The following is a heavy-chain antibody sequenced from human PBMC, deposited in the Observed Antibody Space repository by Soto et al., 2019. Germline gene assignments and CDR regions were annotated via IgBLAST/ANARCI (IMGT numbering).Heavy chain of an antibody. Sequence: GGSLRLSCAASGFTFSSYGMHWVRQAPGKGLEWVAVISYDGSNKYYADSVKGRFTISRDNSKNTLYLQMNSLRAEDTAVYYCANSEYDYVWGSPGYWGQGTLGTVSS. V-gene: IGHV3-30*18. CDR3: ANSEYDYVWGSPGY. CDR1: GFTFSSYG. D-gene: IGHD3-16*01. CDR2: ISYDGSNK. J-gene: IGHJ4*02.